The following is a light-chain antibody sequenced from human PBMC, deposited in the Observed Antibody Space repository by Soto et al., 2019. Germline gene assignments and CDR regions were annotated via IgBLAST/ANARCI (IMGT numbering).Light chain of an antibody. CDR3: QRYNNWPLT. CDR1: QSISSY. CDR2: AAS. Sequence: GDRVTITCRASQSISSYLNWYQQKPGKAPKLLIYAASSLQSGVPSRFSGSRSGPEFTLTINSLQSEDFAIYYCQRYNNWPLTFGGGTKV. V-gene: IGKV1-39*01. J-gene: IGKJ4*01.